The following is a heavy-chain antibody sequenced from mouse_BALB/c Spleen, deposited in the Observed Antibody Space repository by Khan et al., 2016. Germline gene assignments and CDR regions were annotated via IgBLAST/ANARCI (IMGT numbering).Heavy chain of an antibody. D-gene: IGHD2-1*01. CDR1: GYSITSAYA. Sequence: EVQLQESGPGLVKPSQSLSLTCTVTGYSITSAYAWNWIRQFPGNKLEWMGYISYSGSTSYNPSLKSRISITRDTSKTPFFLQLNAVTTEDTATDDCARSRNGWYSGCAYWGQGTLVTVSA. V-gene: IGHV3-2*02. CDR3: ARSRNGWYSGCAY. J-gene: IGHJ3*01. CDR2: ISYSGST.